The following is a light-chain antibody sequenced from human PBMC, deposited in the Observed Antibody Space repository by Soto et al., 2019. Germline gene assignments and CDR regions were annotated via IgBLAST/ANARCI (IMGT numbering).Light chain of an antibody. Sequence: EIVLTQSPGTLSLSPGARATLSCRASQSVSSTYLAWYQQKPGQAPSLLIYGASSRATGIPDRFSGSGSGTDFTLTISTLEPEDFAVYYCQQYERSPTTFGGGTKVEIK. V-gene: IGKV3-20*01. CDR2: GAS. J-gene: IGKJ4*01. CDR3: QQYERSPTT. CDR1: QSVSSTY.